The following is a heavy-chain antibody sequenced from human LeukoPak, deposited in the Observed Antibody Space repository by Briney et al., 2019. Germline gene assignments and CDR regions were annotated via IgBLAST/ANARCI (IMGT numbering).Heavy chain of an antibody. J-gene: IGHJ4*02. Sequence: PSETLSHACTVSGGSISSYYWSWIRRPPGKGLEWIAYISDIGSINYNPSLKSRVTISLDTSKNQFSLKLSSVTAADTAVYYCAGHHPRNTVDFWGQGTLVTVSS. CDR1: GGSISSYY. CDR2: ISDIGSI. V-gene: IGHV4-59*08. CDR3: AGHHPRNTVDF. D-gene: IGHD2-8*02.